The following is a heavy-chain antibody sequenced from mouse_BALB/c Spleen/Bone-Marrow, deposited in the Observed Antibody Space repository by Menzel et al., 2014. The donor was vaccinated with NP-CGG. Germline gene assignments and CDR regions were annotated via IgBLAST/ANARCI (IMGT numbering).Heavy chain of an antibody. CDR1: GFTFNTYA. D-gene: IGHD2-2*01. Sequence: EVKVVESGGGLVQPKGSLKLSCAASGFTFNTYAMNWVRQAPGKGLEWVARIRSKSNNYATYYADSVKDRFTISRDDSQSMLYLQMNNLRTKDTAMYYCVYGYAMDYWGQGTSDTVSS. CDR3: VYGYAMDY. CDR2: IRSKSNNYAT. J-gene: IGHJ4*01. V-gene: IGHV10-1*02.